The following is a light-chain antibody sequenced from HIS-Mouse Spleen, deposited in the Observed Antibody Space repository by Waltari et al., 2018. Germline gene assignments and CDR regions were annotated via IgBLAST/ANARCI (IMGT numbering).Light chain of an antibody. Sequence: QSALTQPPSASGSPGQSVTISCTGTLSDVGVDNYVSWYQQPPGKAPKLIIYEVSKRPSGVPDRFSGSKSGNTASLTVSGLQAEDEADYYCSSYAGSNNLFGGGTKLTVL. CDR1: LSDVGVDNY. J-gene: IGLJ2*01. V-gene: IGLV2-8*01. CDR3: SSYAGSNNL. CDR2: EVS.